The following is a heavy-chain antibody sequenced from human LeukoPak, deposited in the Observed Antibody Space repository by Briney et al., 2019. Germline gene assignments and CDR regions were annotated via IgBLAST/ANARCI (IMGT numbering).Heavy chain of an antibody. CDR2: IYTSGST. CDR3: ARETTEPGGYWSAQRDGFDI. V-gene: IGHV4-61*02. J-gene: IGHJ3*02. D-gene: IGHD2-15*01. CDR1: GGSISSGSYY. Sequence: SETLSLTCTVSGGSISSGSYYWSWIRQPAGKGLEWIGRIYTSGSTNYNPSLKRRVTISVDTSKNQFSLKLSSVTAADTAVYYCARETTEPGGYWSAQRDGFDIWGQGTRVTVSS.